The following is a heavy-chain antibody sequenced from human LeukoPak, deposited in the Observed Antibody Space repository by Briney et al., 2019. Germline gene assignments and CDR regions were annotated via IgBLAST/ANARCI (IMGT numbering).Heavy chain of an antibody. V-gene: IGHV4-34*01. Sequence: SETLSLTCAVYGRSFTGYYWSWIRQPPGKGLEWIGEINHSGSTNYNPSLKRRVTISVDTSKNQFSLKLSSVTAADTAVYYCARERPPYYYGSGSYRAFDIWGQGTMVTVSS. CDR2: INHSGST. CDR3: ARERPPYYYGSGSYRAFDI. D-gene: IGHD3-10*01. CDR1: GRSFTGYY. J-gene: IGHJ3*02.